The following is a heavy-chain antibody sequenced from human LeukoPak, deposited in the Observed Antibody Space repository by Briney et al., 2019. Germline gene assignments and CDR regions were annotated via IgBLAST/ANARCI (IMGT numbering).Heavy chain of an antibody. CDR2: IYYSGST. J-gene: IGHJ4*02. V-gene: IGHV4-39*01. D-gene: IGHD4-17*01. CDR3: ARQRGTYGYSDY. CDR1: GGSVSSSSYY. Sequence: SETLSLTCTVSGGSVSSSSYYWGWIRQPPGKGLEWIGSIYYSGSTYYNPSLKSRVTISVNTSKNQFSLKLTSVTAADTAVYYCARQRGTYGYSDYWGQGTLVIVSS.